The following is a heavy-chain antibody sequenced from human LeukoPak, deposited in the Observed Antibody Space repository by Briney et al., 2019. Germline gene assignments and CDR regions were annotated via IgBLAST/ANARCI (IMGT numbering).Heavy chain of an antibody. CDR2: ISSSGSTI. CDR1: GFTISSYE. J-gene: IGHJ4*02. CDR3: AGYYDYVWGSYRYFDY. V-gene: IGHV3-48*03. D-gene: IGHD3-16*02. Sequence: GGSLRLSCAASGFTISSYEMNWVRQAPGKGLEWVSYISSSGSTIYYADSVKGRFTVSRDNAKNSLYLQMNSLRAEDTAVYYCAGYYDYVWGSYRYFDYWGQGTLVTVSS.